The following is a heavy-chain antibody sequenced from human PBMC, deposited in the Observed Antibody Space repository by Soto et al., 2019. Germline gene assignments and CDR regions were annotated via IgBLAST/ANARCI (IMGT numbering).Heavy chain of an antibody. CDR3: TTFGAAADY. Sequence: EVQLVESGGGLVKPGGSLRLACTASGFTFNNAWMNWVRQAPGKGLEWVGRIKTKTEGGTIDYAAPVKGRFTISRDDSKNTLYLQMDSLKFEDTAVYYCTTFGAAADYWGQGTLVTVSS. J-gene: IGHJ4*02. CDR1: GFTFNNAW. V-gene: IGHV3-15*01. CDR2: IKTKTEGGTI. D-gene: IGHD6-13*01.